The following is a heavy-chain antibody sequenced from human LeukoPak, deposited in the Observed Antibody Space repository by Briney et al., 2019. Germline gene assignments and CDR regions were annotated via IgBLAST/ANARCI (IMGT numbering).Heavy chain of an antibody. Sequence: GASVKVSCKASGYTFTGYYMHWVRQAPGQGLEWMGWINPNSGGTNYAQKFQGWVTMTRDTSISTAYMELSRLRSDDTAVYYCARERVRGDRYFYYFDYWGQGTLVTVSS. D-gene: IGHD3-10*02. J-gene: IGHJ4*02. CDR1: GYTFTGYY. CDR2: INPNSGGT. CDR3: ARERVRGDRYFYYFDY. V-gene: IGHV1-2*04.